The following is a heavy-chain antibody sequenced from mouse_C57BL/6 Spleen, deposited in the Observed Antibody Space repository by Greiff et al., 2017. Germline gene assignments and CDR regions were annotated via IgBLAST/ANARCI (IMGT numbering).Heavy chain of an antibody. CDR2: INPSNGGT. CDR1: GYTFTSYW. V-gene: IGHV1-53*01. Sequence: QVQLKQPGTELVKPGASVKLSCKASGYTFTSYWMHWVKQRPGQGLEWIGNINPSNGGTNYNEKFKSKATLTVDKSSSTAYMQLSSLTSEDSAVYYCARWGYSNYEYYFDYWGQGTTLTVSS. D-gene: IGHD2-5*01. J-gene: IGHJ2*01. CDR3: ARWGYSNYEYYFDY.